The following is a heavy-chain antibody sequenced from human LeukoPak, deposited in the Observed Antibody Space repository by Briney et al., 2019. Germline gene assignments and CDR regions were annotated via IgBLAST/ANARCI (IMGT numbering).Heavy chain of an antibody. CDR3: AHFSLVVAAATYFDY. D-gene: IGHD2-15*01. CDR1: GFSLSTSGVG. V-gene: IGHV2-5*02. J-gene: IGHJ4*02. Sequence: SGPTLVNPTQTLTLTCTFSGFSLSTSGVGVGWIRQPPGKALEWLALIYWDDDKRYSPSLKSRLTITKDTSKNQVVLTVTNMDPVDTATYYCAHFSLVVAAATYFDYWGQGTLVTVSS. CDR2: IYWDDDK.